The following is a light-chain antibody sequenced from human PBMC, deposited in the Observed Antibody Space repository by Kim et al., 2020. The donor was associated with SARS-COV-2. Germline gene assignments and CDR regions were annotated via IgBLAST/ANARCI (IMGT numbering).Light chain of an antibody. CDR1: SSNIGSNY. CDR3: AAWDDSLSGSV. V-gene: IGLV1-47*01. Sequence: QSVLTQPPSASGTPGQRVTISCSGSSSNIGSNYVFWYQQLPGTAPKLLIYRNTQRPSGVPDRFSGSKSGTSASLAISGLRSEDEADYYCAAWDDSLSGSVFGTGTKVTVL. CDR2: RNT. J-gene: IGLJ1*01.